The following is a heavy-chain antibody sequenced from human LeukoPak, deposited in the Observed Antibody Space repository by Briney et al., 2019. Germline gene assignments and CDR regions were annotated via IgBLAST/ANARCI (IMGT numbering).Heavy chain of an antibody. CDR1: GFIFSNYG. J-gene: IGHJ4*02. CDR3: AKEVPAAYFDY. D-gene: IGHD2-2*01. Sequence: GGSLRLSCAASGFIFSNYGMHWVRQAPGKGLEWVAFVRYDESTKFYADSVKGRFTISRDNSKTTLYLQMNSLRAEDTAVYYCAKEVPAAYFDYWGQGTLVTVSS. CDR2: VRYDESTK. V-gene: IGHV3-30*02.